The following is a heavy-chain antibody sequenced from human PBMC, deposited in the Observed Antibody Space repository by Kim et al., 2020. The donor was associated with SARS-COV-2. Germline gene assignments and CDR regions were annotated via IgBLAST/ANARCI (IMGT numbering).Heavy chain of an antibody. CDR3: AKGVTGGWRSFDY. CDR2: VFYDGANK. Sequence: GGSLRLSCAASGFSFGDSAMHWVRQAPGKGLDWVALVFYDGANKYYADSVKGRFTISRDNSKNTLYLQMNSLRVEDTAMYYCAKGVTGGWRSFDYWGQGTLVTVSS. V-gene: IGHV3-33*06. J-gene: IGHJ4*02. CDR1: GFSFGDSA. D-gene: IGHD6-19*01.